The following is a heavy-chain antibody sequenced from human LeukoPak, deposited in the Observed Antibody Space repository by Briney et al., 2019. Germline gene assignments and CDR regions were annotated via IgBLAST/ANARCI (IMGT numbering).Heavy chain of an antibody. J-gene: IGHJ4*02. CDR3: ARERDHGYSYGFVLDS. Sequence: SETLSLTCTVSGGSMNTYYWTWLRQPAGKGLEWLGRMHHSGTTNYNSPLYNPSLSSRVTMSVDGAKNQFSLRLKSVTTADTANFCARERDHGYSYGFVLDSWGQGSLVTVSS. CDR2: MHHSGTT. V-gene: IGHV4-4*07. CDR1: GGSMNTYY. D-gene: IGHD5-18*01.